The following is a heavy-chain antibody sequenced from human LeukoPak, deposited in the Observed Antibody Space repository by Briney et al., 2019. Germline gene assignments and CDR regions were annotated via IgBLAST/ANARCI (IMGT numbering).Heavy chain of an antibody. D-gene: IGHD4/OR15-4a*01. CDR1: GGSIRSDY. CDR3: ARGSRGARFDY. J-gene: IGHJ4*02. CDR2: IYSGGSS. V-gene: IGHV4-4*07. Sequence: PSETLSLTCIVSGGSIRSDYWSWIRQPAGKGREWIGRIYSGGSSNCNPSLKSRVTMSVDTSNNQISLKLTSVTAADTAVYYCARGSRGARFDYWGQGTLVTVSS.